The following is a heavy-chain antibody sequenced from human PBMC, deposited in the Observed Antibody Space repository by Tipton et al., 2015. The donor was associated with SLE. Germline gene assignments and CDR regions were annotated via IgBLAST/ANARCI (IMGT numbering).Heavy chain of an antibody. V-gene: IGHV4-61*09. Sequence: TLSLTCTVSGSSISSGSYYWSWIRQPAGKGLEWIGYIYTSGSTNYNPSLKSRLAISVDTSKNQFSLKLSSVTAADTAVYYCARVSGYSYGNDYWGQGTLVTVSS. CDR1: GSSISSGSYY. D-gene: IGHD5-18*01. J-gene: IGHJ4*02. CDR3: ARVSGYSYGNDY. CDR2: IYTSGST.